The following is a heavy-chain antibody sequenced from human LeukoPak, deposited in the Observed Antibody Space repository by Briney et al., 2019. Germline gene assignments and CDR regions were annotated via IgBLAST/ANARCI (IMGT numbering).Heavy chain of an antibody. Sequence: PSETLSLTCAVSGGSISSSNWWSWVRQPPGKGLEWIGETYHSGSTNYNPSLKSRVTISVDKSKNQFSLKLSSVTAADTAVYYCARGPYYYDSSGYYYGWFDPWGQGTLVTVSS. D-gene: IGHD3-22*01. J-gene: IGHJ5*02. V-gene: IGHV4-4*02. CDR3: ARGPYYYDSSGYYYGWFDP. CDR1: GGSISSSNW. CDR2: TYHSGST.